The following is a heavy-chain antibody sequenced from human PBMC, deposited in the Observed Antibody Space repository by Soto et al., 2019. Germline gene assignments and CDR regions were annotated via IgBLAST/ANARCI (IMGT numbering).Heavy chain of an antibody. J-gene: IGHJ4*02. D-gene: IGHD2-2*01. CDR1: GGSFSGYY. CDR3: AREEVGYCSRTSCYE. Sequence: QVQLQQWGAGLLKPSETLSLTCAVYGGSFSGYYWSWIRQPPGKGLEWIGEINHSGSTNYNPSLKRRGTIAVDTSQNQFSRKLSSVTAADTAVYYCAREEVGYCSRTSCYEGGQGTLVTVSS. CDR2: INHSGST. V-gene: IGHV4-34*01.